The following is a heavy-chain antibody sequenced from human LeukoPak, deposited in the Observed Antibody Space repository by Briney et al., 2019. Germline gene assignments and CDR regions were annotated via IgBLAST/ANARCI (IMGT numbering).Heavy chain of an antibody. J-gene: IGHJ4*02. Sequence: GGSLRLSCTASGFTFSYFGLHWVRQAPGKGLEWVALISTDPSYKNYADSVKDRFTISRDNSKDILYLQMNSLRAEDTAVYYCAKDQGLMVYEPTSGFDYWGQGTLVTVSS. D-gene: IGHD2-8*01. CDR3: AKDQGLMVYEPTSGFDY. CDR2: ISTDPSYK. CDR1: GFTFSYFG. V-gene: IGHV3-30*18.